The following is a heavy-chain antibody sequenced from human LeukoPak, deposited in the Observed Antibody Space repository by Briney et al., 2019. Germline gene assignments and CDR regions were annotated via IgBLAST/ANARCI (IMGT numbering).Heavy chain of an antibody. CDR2: ISAYNGNT. V-gene: IGHV1-18*01. J-gene: IGHJ5*02. Sequence: ASVKVSCKASGYTFTSYGVSWVRQAPGQGLEWMGWISAYNGNTHYAQKLQGRVTMTTDTSTNTAYMEVRSLRSDDTAVYFCARGAEFDWFDPWGRGTLVTVSS. CDR3: ARGAEFDWFDP. CDR1: GYTFTSYG. D-gene: IGHD3-16*01.